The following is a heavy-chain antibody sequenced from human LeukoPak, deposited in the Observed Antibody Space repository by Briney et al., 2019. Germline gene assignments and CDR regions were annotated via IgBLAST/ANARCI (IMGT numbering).Heavy chain of an antibody. CDR1: GFTFRSYG. CDR3: ARAPPDYGGYTNDY. V-gene: IGHV3-48*01. CDR2: ISGSSSRI. J-gene: IGHJ4*02. Sequence: GGSLRLSCVASGFTFRSYGMHWVRQAPGKGLEWVSYISGSSSRICYADSVKGRFTISRDNAKTSLYLQMNSPRAEDTAVYYCARAPPDYGGYTNDYWGQGTLVTVSS. D-gene: IGHD4-23*01.